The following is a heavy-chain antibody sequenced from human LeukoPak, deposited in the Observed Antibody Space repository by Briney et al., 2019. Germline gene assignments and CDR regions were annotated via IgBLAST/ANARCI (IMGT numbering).Heavy chain of an antibody. J-gene: IGHJ6*03. CDR3: ARFAAGGSYYYYMDV. Sequence: GGSLRLSCAASGFTFSSYTMNWVRQPPGKGLEWVSNIGTSSTTIYYADSVKGRFTISRDNAKDSLYLQMNSLRADDTAVYYCARFAAGGSYYYYMDVWGKGTTVTVSS. CDR1: GFTFSSYT. CDR2: IGTSSTTI. D-gene: IGHD6-25*01. V-gene: IGHV3-48*01.